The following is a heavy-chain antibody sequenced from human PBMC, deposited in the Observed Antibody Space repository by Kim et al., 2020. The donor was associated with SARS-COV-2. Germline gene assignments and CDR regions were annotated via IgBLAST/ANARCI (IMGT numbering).Heavy chain of an antibody. D-gene: IGHD4-17*01. CDR3: ARVTTVIPFDY. Sequence: SETLSLTCIVSGGSIDNDYWSWIRQPPGKGLEWIGYVSYSGSTNYNPSLKGRVTMSLDTYKNQFSLKLTSVAAADTAVYYCARVTTVIPFDYWGQGILVTVSS. J-gene: IGHJ4*02. CDR2: VSYSGST. V-gene: IGHV4-59*01. CDR1: GGSIDNDY.